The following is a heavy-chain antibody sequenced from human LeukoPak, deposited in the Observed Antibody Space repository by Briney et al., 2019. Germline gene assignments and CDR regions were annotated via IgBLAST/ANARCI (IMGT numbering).Heavy chain of an antibody. CDR3: ARAYCSSTSSKSSGLCYYYYGMDV. CDR1: GGSISSYY. Sequence: KTSETLSLTCTVSGGSISSYYWSWIRQPAGKGLEWIGRIYTSGSTNYNPSLKSRVTMSVDTSKNQFSLKLSSVTAADTAVYYCARAYCSSTSSKSSGLCYYYYGMDVWCQGTTVTVSS. CDR2: IYTSGST. V-gene: IGHV4-4*07. D-gene: IGHD2-2*01. J-gene: IGHJ6*02.